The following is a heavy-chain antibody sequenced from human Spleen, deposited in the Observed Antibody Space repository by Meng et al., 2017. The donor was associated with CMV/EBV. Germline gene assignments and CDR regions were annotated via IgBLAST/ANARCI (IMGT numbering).Heavy chain of an antibody. J-gene: IGHJ4*02. D-gene: IGHD3-10*01. V-gene: IGHV4-34*01. CDR2: INHSGIT. Sequence: TLSLTCGVYGGSLSGRRWSWFRQPPGKGLEWIGEINHSGITDYNPALKSRVTMSVDTPKNTFSLKIMSVTAADTAVYYCARGRGGLNWGQGTLVTVSS. CDR3: ARGRGGLN. CDR1: GGSLSGRR.